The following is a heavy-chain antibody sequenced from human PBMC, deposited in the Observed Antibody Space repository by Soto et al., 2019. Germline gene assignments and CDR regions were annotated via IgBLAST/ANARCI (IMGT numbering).Heavy chain of an antibody. V-gene: IGHV4-59*01. J-gene: IGHJ3*01. CDR2: IYYSGST. CDR3: ARVWGGAFAF. CDR1: GGSISSYY. Sequence: QVQLQESGPGRVKPSETLSLTCTVSGGSISSYYWSWIRQPPGKGLEWIGYIYYSGSTNYNPSLTTPVTISGATSKNQFSLKLSSVTAADTAVYYCARVWGGAFAFWGQGTMVTVSS. D-gene: IGHD3-10*01.